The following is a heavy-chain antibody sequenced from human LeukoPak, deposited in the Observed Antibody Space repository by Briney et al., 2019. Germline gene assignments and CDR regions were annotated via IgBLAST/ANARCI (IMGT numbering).Heavy chain of an antibody. Sequence: PGGSLRLSCAASGFTFSSYSMNWVRQAPGKGLEWVSAISGSGGSTYYADSVKGRFTISRDNSKNTLYLQMNSLRAEDTAVYYCAKQAGYSSSWLNAFDIWGQGTMVTVSS. J-gene: IGHJ3*02. V-gene: IGHV3-23*01. CDR1: GFTFSSYS. D-gene: IGHD6-13*01. CDR2: ISGSGGST. CDR3: AKQAGYSSSWLNAFDI.